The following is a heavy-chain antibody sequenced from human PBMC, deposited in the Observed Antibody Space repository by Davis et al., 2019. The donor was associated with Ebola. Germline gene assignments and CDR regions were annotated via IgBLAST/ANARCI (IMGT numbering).Heavy chain of an antibody. J-gene: IGHJ5*02. D-gene: IGHD2-8*01. Sequence: PSETLSLTCAVYGGSFSDYYWSWIRQPPGKGLEWIGEISHSGKTYYKPSLKSRVTISVDTSKNQFFLNLSSVTAADTAVYYCARGRPTGMLYLSANWFDPWGQGTLVTVSS. CDR1: GGSFSDYY. V-gene: IGHV4-34*01. CDR2: ISHSGKT. CDR3: ARGRPTGMLYLSANWFDP.